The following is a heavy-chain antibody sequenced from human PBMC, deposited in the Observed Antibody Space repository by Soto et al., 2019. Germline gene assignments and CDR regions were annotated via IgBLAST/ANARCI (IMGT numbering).Heavy chain of an antibody. Sequence: GGSLRLSCAASGFTFSSYWMSWVRQAPGKGLEWVANIKQDGSEKYYVDSVKGRFTISRDNAKNSLYLQMNSLRAEDTAVYYCARERRSMTTKLDWGNWFDPWGQGTLVTVS. J-gene: IGHJ5*02. CDR2: IKQDGSEK. CDR3: ARERRSMTTKLDWGNWFDP. CDR1: GFTFSSYW. V-gene: IGHV3-7*01. D-gene: IGHD4-17*01.